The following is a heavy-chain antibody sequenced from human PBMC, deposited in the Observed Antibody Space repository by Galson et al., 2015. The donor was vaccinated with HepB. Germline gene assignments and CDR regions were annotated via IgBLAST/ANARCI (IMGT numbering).Heavy chain of an antibody. CDR2: IYYTGNS. CDR3: AREDSYGRRNTFDF. J-gene: IGHJ4*01. CDR1: GGSISNRGYY. Sequence: ETLSLTCTVSGGSISNRGYYWGRIRQPPGRGLEWIGYIYYTGNSYYNPSLKSRVTISVDTSKNQFSLKLNSVTAADTAVYYCAREDSYGRRNTFDFWGHGTLVTVSA. V-gene: IGHV4-39*07. D-gene: IGHD5-18*01.